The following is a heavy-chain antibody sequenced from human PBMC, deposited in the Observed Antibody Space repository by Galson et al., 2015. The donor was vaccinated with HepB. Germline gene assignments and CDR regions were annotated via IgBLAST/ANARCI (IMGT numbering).Heavy chain of an antibody. Sequence: QSGAEVKKPGTSVKVSCKASGYTFTNYYMHWVRQAPGQGLEWMGIINPSAGSTSHAQKFQGRVTMTRDTSTSTVYMEMRSLRSEDTAVYYCARDPHSANDFYFDYWGQGTLVTVSS. CDR2: INPSAGST. J-gene: IGHJ4*02. D-gene: IGHD5-12*01. V-gene: IGHV1-46*01. CDR3: ARDPHSANDFYFDY. CDR1: GYTFTNYY.